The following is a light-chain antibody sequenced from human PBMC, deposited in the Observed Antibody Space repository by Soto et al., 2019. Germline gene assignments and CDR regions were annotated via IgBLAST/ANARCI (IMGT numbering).Light chain of an antibody. CDR1: QSVSNNY. CDR2: GAS. CDR3: QQRSNWPRIT. J-gene: IGKJ5*01. V-gene: IGKV3D-20*02. Sequence: EIVLKQSPGTLSLSPGERATLYCRASQSVSNNYLAWYQQKPGQAPRLLIYGASNRATGIPDRFSGSGSGTDFTLTISRLEPEDFAVYYCQQRSNWPRITFGQGTRLEIK.